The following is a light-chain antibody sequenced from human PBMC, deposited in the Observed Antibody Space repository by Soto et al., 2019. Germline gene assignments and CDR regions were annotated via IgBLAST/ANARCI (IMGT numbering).Light chain of an antibody. CDR2: LGS. CDR1: QSLLHSNGYNY. CDR3: MQALQPPWT. Sequence: DIVMTQSPLSLPVTPGEPASISCRSSQSLLHSNGYNYLDWYLQKPGQSPQLLIYLGSNRASGVPDRCSGSGSGTDFTLKISRVEDEDVGVYYCMQALQPPWTFGQGTKVEIK. J-gene: IGKJ1*01. V-gene: IGKV2-28*01.